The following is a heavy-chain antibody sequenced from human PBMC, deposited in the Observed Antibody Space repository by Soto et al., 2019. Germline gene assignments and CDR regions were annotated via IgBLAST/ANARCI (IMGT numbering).Heavy chain of an antibody. CDR1: GGSISSGDYY. J-gene: IGHJ4*02. D-gene: IGHD3-22*01. Sequence: PSETLSLTCTVSGGSISSGDYYWSWIRQPPGKGLEWIGYIYYSGSTYYNPSLKSRVTISVDTSKNQFSLKLSSVTAADTAVYYCARRHYCDSSALDYWGQGTLVTVSS. CDR2: IYYSGST. V-gene: IGHV4-30-4*01. CDR3: ARRHYCDSSALDY.